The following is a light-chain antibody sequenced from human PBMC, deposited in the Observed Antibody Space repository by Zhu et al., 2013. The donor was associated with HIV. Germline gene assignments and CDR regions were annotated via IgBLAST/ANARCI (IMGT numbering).Light chain of an antibody. CDR1: QGISSY. J-gene: IGKJ1*01. V-gene: IGKV1-8*01. CDR3: QQYYTYLWT. Sequence: AIRMTQSPSSLSASTGDRVTITCRASQGISSYLAWYQQNPGKAPKLLIYAASTLQTGVPSRFSGSGSGTDFTLTISCLQSEDFATYYCQQYYTYLWTFGQGTKVEIK. CDR2: AAS.